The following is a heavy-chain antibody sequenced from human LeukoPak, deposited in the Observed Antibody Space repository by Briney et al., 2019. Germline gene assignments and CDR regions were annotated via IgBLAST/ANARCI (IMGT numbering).Heavy chain of an antibody. Sequence: ASVKVSCKASGYTFTSYQINWVRQPTGQGLEWMGWMNPNSGNTGYAQKFQGRVTITRNTSISTAYMELSSLRSEDTAVYYCARGRIKSGSYWQDYYYYYMDVWGKGTTVTVSS. V-gene: IGHV1-8*03. CDR3: ARGRIKSGSYWQDYYYYYMDV. J-gene: IGHJ6*03. D-gene: IGHD1-26*01. CDR2: MNPNSGNT. CDR1: GYTFTSYQ.